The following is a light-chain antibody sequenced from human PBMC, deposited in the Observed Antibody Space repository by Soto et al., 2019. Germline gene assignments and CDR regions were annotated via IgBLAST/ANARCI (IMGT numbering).Light chain of an antibody. CDR2: DVS. CDR3: TSYTRSDIGV. Sequence: QSALTQPASVSGSPGQSITISCTGTSSDVGGYDFVSWDQQRPGKAPKLIIYDVSNRPSGVSNRFSGSKSGNTASLTISGLQAEDEADYYCTSYTRSDIGVFGGGTKLTVL. J-gene: IGLJ3*02. CDR1: SSDVGGYDF. V-gene: IGLV2-14*01.